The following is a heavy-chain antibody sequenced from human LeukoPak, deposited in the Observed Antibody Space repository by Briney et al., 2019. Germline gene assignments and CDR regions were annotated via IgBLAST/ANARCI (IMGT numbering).Heavy chain of an antibody. CDR1: GYTFTSYG. CDR2: ISAYNGNT. Sequence: VASVKVSCKASGYTFTSYGISWVRQAPGQGLEWMGWISAYNGNTNYAQKLQGRVTMTTDTTTSTAYMELRSLRSDDTAVYYCARDRYSSGWYPGFLDYWGQGTLVTVSS. V-gene: IGHV1-18*01. J-gene: IGHJ4*02. D-gene: IGHD6-19*01. CDR3: ARDRYSSGWYPGFLDY.